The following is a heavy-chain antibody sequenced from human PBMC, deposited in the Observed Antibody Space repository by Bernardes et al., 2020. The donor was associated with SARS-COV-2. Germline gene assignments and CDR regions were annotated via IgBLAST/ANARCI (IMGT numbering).Heavy chain of an antibody. CDR3: ARGSSGWYSDY. CDR2: ISPYNSYT. Sequence: ASVKVSCKASGYTFTRYGVSWVRQAPGQGLEWMGWISPGWISPYNSYTNYAQSLQGRVTMTTDTSTSTAYMELGNLRSNDTAVYYCARGSSGWYSDYWGQGTLVTVSS. V-gene: IGHV1-18*01. J-gene: IGHJ4*02. D-gene: IGHD6-19*01. CDR1: GYTFTRYG.